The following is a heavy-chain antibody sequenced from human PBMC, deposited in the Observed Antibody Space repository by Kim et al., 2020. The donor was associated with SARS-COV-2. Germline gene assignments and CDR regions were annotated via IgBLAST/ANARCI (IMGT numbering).Heavy chain of an antibody. V-gene: IGHV4-59*09. Sequence: PNSQVTLSVDPSKNQFSLKLSSVTAADTAVYYCARGGITIFGVVNAIDYWGQGTLVTVSS. CDR3: ARGGITIFGVVNAIDY. D-gene: IGHD3-3*01. J-gene: IGHJ4*02.